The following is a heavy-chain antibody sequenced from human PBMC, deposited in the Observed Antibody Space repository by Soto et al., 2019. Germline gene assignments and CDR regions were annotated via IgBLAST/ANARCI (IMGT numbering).Heavy chain of an antibody. V-gene: IGHV3-23*01. CDR2: ISGSGCGT. D-gene: IGHD3-10*01. J-gene: IGHJ3*01. Sequence: GSLRLSGAASGFTCSSYAMSWVRQGPGTGLEWVSSISGSGCGTYYADSVKGRFTISRDNSKNTLSLQMNSLRAEDTAVYYCAKSRGSGSYFNPSDAFDFWGQGTMVTVSS. CDR1: GFTCSSYA. CDR3: AKSRGSGSYFNPSDAFDF.